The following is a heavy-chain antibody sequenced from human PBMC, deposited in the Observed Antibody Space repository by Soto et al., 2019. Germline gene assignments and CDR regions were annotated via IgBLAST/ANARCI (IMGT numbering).Heavy chain of an antibody. CDR3: ARVQDRYGSNSRYGMDV. J-gene: IGHJ6*02. CDR1: GFTFSSYG. CDR2: IWYDGSNK. Sequence: QVQLVESGGGVVQPGRSLRLSCAASGFTFSSYGMHWVRQAPGKGLEWVAVIWYDGSNKYYADSVRGRFTISRDNSRYTLYLQMNSLRAEDTAVYYCARVQDRYGSNSRYGMDVWGQGTTVTVSS. V-gene: IGHV3-33*01. D-gene: IGHD2-15*01.